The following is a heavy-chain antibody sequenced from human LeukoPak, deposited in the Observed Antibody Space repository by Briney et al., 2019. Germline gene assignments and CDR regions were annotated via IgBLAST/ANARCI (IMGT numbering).Heavy chain of an antibody. CDR3: ARDKIDIAARFLGRAPMDV. D-gene: IGHD6-6*01. V-gene: IGHV1-69*05. CDR2: IIPIFGTA. Sequence: GASVKVSCKASGGTFSSYAISWVRQAPGQGLEWMGGIIPIFGTANYAQKLQGRVTMTTDTSTSTAYMELRSLRSDDTAVYYCARDKIDIAARFLGRAPMDVWGKGTTVTVSS. CDR1: GGTFSSYA. J-gene: IGHJ6*03.